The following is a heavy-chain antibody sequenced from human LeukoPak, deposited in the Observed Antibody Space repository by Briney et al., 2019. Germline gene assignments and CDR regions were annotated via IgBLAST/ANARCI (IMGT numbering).Heavy chain of an antibody. J-gene: IGHJ4*02. CDR1: GGTFSSYA. D-gene: IGHD6-13*01. V-gene: IGHV1-69*13. CDR2: IIPIFGTA. CDR3: ARGLLDSSSWHDY. Sequence: GASVKVSCKVSGGTFSSYAISWVRQASGQGLEWMGGIIPIFGTANYAQKFQGRVTITADESTSTAYMELSSLRSEDTAVYYCARGLLDSSSWHDYWGQGTLVTVSS.